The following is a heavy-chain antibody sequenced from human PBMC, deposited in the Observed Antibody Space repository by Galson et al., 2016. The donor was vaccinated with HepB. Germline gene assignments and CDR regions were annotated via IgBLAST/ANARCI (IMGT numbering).Heavy chain of an antibody. CDR2: IFYSGTT. J-gene: IGHJ4*02. D-gene: IGHD4-17*01. V-gene: IGHV4-39*07. CDR1: VGSISTNSYF. Sequence: SETLSLTCSVSVGSISTNSYFWGWIRQPPGKGLEWIGSIFYSGTTYYNPSLKSRVTISVDTSKNQFSLKVTSVTAADTAVYYCAREHRGTYGDFVDYWGQGTLVTVSS. CDR3: AREHRGTYGDFVDY.